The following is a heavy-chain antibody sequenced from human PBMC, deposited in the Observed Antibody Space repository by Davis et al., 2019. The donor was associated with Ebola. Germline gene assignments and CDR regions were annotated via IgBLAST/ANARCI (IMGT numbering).Heavy chain of an antibody. D-gene: IGHD3-10*01. Sequence: GESLKISCAGSQFNFTGAWMNWVRQAPGKGLEWVAYIGGSRSIIYYADSVKGRFTISKDSAKNSLYLQMNSLRDEDTAVYYCARDRDYSFDCWGQGTLVTVSS. J-gene: IGHJ4*02. CDR3: ARDRDYSFDC. V-gene: IGHV3-48*02. CDR2: IGGSRSII. CDR1: QFNFTGAW.